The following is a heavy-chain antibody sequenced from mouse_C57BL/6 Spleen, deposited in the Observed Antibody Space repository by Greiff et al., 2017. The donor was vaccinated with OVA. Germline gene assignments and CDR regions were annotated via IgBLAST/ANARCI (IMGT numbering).Heavy chain of an antibody. CDR2: IYPGDGDT. CDR3: ARSYYDPSMDY. CDR1: GYAFSSYW. V-gene: IGHV1-80*01. J-gene: IGHJ4*01. Sequence: VMLVESGAELVKPGASVKISCKASGYAFSSYWMNWVKQRPGKGLEWIGQIYPGDGDTNYNGKFKGKATLAADKSSSTAYMQLSSLTSEDSAVYFCARSYYDPSMDYWGQGTSVTVSS. D-gene: IGHD2-4*01.